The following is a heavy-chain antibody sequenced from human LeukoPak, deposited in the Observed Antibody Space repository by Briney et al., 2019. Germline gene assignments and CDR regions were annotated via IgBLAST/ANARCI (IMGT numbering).Heavy chain of an antibody. Sequence: GASVEVSCKASGGTFSSYAISWVRQAPGQGLEWMGGIIPIFGTANYAQKFQGRVTITADESTSTAYMELSSLRSEDTAVYYCARNPQNYDILTGYYWNWFDPWGQGTLVTVSS. V-gene: IGHV1-69*13. D-gene: IGHD3-9*01. J-gene: IGHJ5*02. CDR2: IIPIFGTA. CDR3: ARNPQNYDILTGYYWNWFDP. CDR1: GGTFSSYA.